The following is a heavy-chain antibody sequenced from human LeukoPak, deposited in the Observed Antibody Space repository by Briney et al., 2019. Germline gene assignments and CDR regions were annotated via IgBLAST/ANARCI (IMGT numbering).Heavy chain of an antibody. CDR1: GGSMSNYY. V-gene: IGHV4-4*08. CDR3: ARQRCSSTSCSRNWFDP. J-gene: IGHJ5*02. CDR2: IYPSGST. D-gene: IGHD2-2*01. Sequence: PSETLSLTCTVSGGSMSNYYWNWIRQPPGKGLEWIGYIYPSGSTNYNPSLKSRVTISVDTSKNQFSLKLSSVTAADTAVYYCARQRCSSTSCSRNWFDPWGQGTLVTVSS.